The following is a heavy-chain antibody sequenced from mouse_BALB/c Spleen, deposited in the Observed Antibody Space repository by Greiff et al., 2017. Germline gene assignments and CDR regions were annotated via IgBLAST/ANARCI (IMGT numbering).Heavy chain of an antibody. CDR2: ISSGGST. Sequence: EVKVEESGGGLVKPGGSLKLSCAASGFTFSSYAMSWVRQTPEKRLEWVASISSGGSTYYPDSVKGRFTISRDNARNILYLQMSSLRSEDTAMYYCARGRDGNYYYYAMDYWGQGTSVTVSS. CDR1: GFTFSSYA. V-gene: IGHV5-6-5*01. J-gene: IGHJ4*01. CDR3: ARGRDGNYYYYAMDY. D-gene: IGHD2-1*01.